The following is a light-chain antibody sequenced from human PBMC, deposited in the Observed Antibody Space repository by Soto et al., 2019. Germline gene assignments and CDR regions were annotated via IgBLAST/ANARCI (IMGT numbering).Light chain of an antibody. J-gene: IGKJ1*01. CDR1: QDISTY. CDR3: QQHNSSPWT. Sequence: DIQLTQSPSFLSASVGDRVTITCRASQDISTYLAWYQQTPGRAPKVLVYAASTLQSGVPSRFSGSGSGTKFTLTISSLQPEDFATYYCQQHNSSPWTFGQGTRVEIK. V-gene: IGKV1-9*01. CDR2: AAS.